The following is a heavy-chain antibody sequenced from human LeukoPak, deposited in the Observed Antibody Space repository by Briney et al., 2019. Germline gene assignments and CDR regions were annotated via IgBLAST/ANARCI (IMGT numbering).Heavy chain of an antibody. CDR3: ARASGDVVVPAAMHY. J-gene: IGHJ4*02. D-gene: IGHD2-2*01. Sequence: PGGSLRLSCAASGFTFSSYSMNWVRQAPGKGLEWVSSISSSSSYIYYADSVRGRFTISRDNAKNSLYLQMNSLRAEDTAVYYCARASGDVVVPAAMHYWGQGTLVTVSS. CDR1: GFTFSSYS. V-gene: IGHV3-21*01. CDR2: ISSSSSYI.